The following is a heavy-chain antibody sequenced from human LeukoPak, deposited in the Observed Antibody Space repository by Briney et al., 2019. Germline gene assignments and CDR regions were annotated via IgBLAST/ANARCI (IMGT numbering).Heavy chain of an antibody. V-gene: IGHV3-23*01. CDR2: IIGSSGST. CDR3: AKGGYDYVEVAYFDF. D-gene: IGHD5-12*01. Sequence: PGGSLRLSCAASGFSFNSYAMTWVRQAPGKGLEWVSIIIGSSGSTFYADSVKGRFTISRDNSKNTLYLQMNSPRVEDTAVYYCAKGGYDYVEVAYFDFWSQGTLVTVSS. J-gene: IGHJ4*02. CDR1: GFSFNSYA.